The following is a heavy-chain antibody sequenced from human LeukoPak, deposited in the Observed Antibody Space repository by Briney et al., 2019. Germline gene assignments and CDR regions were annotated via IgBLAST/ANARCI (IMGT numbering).Heavy chain of an antibody. Sequence: PSETLSLTCTVSGGSVSSYYWYWIRQPPGKGLEYIGYIYHSGSTNYNPSLKSRVTISVDTSKNQFSLKLSSVTAADTAVYYCASDRYYDSSGYYYLDYWGQGTLVTVSS. J-gene: IGHJ4*02. CDR2: IYHSGST. CDR1: GGSVSSYY. V-gene: IGHV4-4*08. CDR3: ASDRYYDSSGYYYLDY. D-gene: IGHD3-22*01.